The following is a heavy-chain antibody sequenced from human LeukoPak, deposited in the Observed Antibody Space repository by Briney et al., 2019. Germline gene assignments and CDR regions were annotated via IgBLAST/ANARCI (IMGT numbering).Heavy chain of an antibody. CDR3: VRGRYYFDY. J-gene: IGHJ4*02. Sequence: LVWVSRINIDGRRTSYAASVKGRFTISRDNAKNTLYLQMNNLRAEDTAVYYCVRGRYYFDYWGQGPLVTVSS. D-gene: IGHD5-24*01. V-gene: IGHV3-74*01. CDR2: INIDGRRT.